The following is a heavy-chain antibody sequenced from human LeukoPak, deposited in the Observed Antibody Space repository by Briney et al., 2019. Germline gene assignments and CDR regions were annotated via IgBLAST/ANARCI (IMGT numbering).Heavy chain of an antibody. J-gene: IGHJ4*02. CDR2: IYYIGST. Sequence: PSETLSLACTLSGRSISRYYWIWIRQPPGKGLEWMGYIYYIGSTNYNPSLKGRVTISVDTSKNQFSLKLSSVTAADTAVYYCARSDGSSSQPPAIDYWGQGTLVTVSS. CDR1: GRSISRYY. D-gene: IGHD6-13*01. CDR3: ARSDGSSSQPPAIDY. V-gene: IGHV4-59*01.